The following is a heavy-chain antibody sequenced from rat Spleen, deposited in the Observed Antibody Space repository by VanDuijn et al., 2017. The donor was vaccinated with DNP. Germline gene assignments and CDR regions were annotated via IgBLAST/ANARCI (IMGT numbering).Heavy chain of an antibody. CDR1: GFTFTDYW. V-gene: IGHV5-31*01. CDR2: ISSGGGTT. J-gene: IGHJ3*01. CDR3: ATDAAY. Sequence: EVQLVESGGDLVQPGKSLKLSCVASGFTFTDYWMTWIRQVPGKGLEWVASISSGGGTTYYPDSVKGRFTISRDNAKNTLYLQMNSLRSEDTATYYCATDAAYWGQGTLVTVSS.